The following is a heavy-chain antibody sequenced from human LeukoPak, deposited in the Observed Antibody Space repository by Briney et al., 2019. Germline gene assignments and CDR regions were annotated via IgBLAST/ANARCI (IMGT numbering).Heavy chain of an antibody. CDR1: GGSISSSNW. V-gene: IGHV4-4*02. CDR2: IYHSGST. CDR3: ARDKGGYSSGYYAVKYFDY. J-gene: IGHJ4*02. Sequence: SGTLSLTCAVSGGSISSSNWWSWVRQPPGKGLEWIGEIYHSGSTNYNPSLTSRVTISVDKSKNQFSLKLSSVTAADTAVYYCARDKGGYSSGYYAVKYFDYWGQGTLVTVSS. D-gene: IGHD3-22*01.